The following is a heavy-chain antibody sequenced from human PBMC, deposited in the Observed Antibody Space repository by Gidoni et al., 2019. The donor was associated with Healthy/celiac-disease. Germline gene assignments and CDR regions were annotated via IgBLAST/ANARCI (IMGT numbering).Heavy chain of an antibody. V-gene: IGHV3-11*01. CDR2: ISSSGSTI. J-gene: IGHJ6*02. CDR3: ARDYSSSWPPYYYGMDV. D-gene: IGHD6-13*01. CDR1: GFTFSDYY. Sequence: QVQLVESGGGLVKPGGSLRLSCAASGFTFSDYYLSWIRQAPGKGLEWVSYISSSGSTIYYADTVKGRFTISRDNAKNSLYLQMNSLRAEDTAVYYCARDYSSSWPPYYYGMDVWGQGTTVTVSS.